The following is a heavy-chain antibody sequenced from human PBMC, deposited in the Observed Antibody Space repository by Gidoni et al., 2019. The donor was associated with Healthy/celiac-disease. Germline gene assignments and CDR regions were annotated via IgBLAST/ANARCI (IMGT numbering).Heavy chain of an antibody. CDR3: AREWELLGWFDP. J-gene: IGHJ5*02. D-gene: IGHD1-26*01. Sequence: QVQLVQSGAEVKKPGSSVKVSCKASGGTFSSYAISWVRQAPGQGLEWLGGIIPIFGTANYGKKFQGRVTITADESTSTAYMELSSLGAEDTAVYYCAREWELLGWFDPWGQGTLVTVSS. CDR2: IIPIFGTA. V-gene: IGHV1-69*01. CDR1: GGTFSSYA.